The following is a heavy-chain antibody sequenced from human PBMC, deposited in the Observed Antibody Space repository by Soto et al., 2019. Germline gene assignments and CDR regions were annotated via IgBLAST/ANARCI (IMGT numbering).Heavy chain of an antibody. CDR2: IKSKTDGGTT. D-gene: IGHD3-3*01. J-gene: IGHJ5*02. Sequence: GGSLRLSCAASGFTFSNAWMSWVRQAPGKGLEWVGRIKSKTDGGTTDYAAPVKGRFTISRDDSKNTLYLQMNSLKTEDTAVYYCTTVTYPNYDFWSGPPRFDPWGQGTLVTSPQ. CDR1: GFTFSNAW. V-gene: IGHV3-15*01. CDR3: TTVTYPNYDFWSGPPRFDP.